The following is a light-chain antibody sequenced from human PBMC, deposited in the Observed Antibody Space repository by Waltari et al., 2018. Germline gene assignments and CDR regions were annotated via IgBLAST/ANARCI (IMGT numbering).Light chain of an antibody. CDR1: QGISNY. V-gene: IGKV1-27*01. CDR3: QKYYSAPWT. J-gene: IGKJ1*01. CDR2: AAS. Sequence: DIQMTQSPSSLSASVGDRVTITCRASQGISNYLAWYKQKPGKVPKLLIYAASTLQSGVPSRFSGSGSGTDFTLSISSLQPEDVATYFCQKYYSAPWTFGQGTKVEIK.